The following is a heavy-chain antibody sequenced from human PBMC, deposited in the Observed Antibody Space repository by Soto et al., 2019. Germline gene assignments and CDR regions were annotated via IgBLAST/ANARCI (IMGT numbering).Heavy chain of an antibody. CDR1: GGSISSYY. CDR3: ARRLSKGIAAAGMGRLKDY. CDR2: IYYSGST. Sequence: SETLSLTCTVSGGSISSYYWSWIRQPPGKGLEWIGYIYYSGSTNYNPSLKSRVTISVDTSKNQFSLKLSSVTAADTAVYYCARRLSKGIAAAGMGRLKDYWGQGTLVTVSS. V-gene: IGHV4-59*01. D-gene: IGHD6-13*01. J-gene: IGHJ4*02.